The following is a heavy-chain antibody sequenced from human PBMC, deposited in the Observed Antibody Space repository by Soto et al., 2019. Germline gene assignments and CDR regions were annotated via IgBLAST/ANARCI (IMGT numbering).Heavy chain of an antibody. Sequence: PSETLSLTCTVSGDSISSGGFYWSWIRQFPGKGLEWIGFIQYRGITDYNPSLKSRAIMSVDTSRNQFSLKLSSVTVADTAVYYCARGKGYCSGGSCQTGHWFDPWGQGTLVTVSS. CDR3: ARGKGYCSGGSCQTGHWFDP. D-gene: IGHD2-15*01. V-gene: IGHV4-31*03. CDR1: GDSISSGGFY. CDR2: IQYRGIT. J-gene: IGHJ5*02.